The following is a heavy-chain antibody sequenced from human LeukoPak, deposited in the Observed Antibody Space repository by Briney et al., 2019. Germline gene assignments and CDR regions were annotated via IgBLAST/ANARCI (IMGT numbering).Heavy chain of an antibody. J-gene: IGHJ3*02. CDR3: DGEKRWELGWQLEGRAFDI. CDR1: GGSISSYDYY. Sequence: SQTLTLTCTVSGGSISSYDYYWSWIRQPPGKGLEWIGCIYYSGSTYYNPSLQSRVTTSVDTSKNQFSLKLSSVTAADTAEYYCDGEKRWELGWQLEGRAFDIWGQGTMVTVSS. CDR2: IYYSGST. D-gene: IGHD1-26*01. V-gene: IGHV4-30-4*01.